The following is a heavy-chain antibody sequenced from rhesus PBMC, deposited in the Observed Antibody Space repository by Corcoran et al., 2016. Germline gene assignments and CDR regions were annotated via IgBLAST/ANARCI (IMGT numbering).Heavy chain of an antibody. CDR3: ARDRAGGFDY. V-gene: IGHV3-178*01. Sequence: EVQLVESGGGLAKPGGSLRLSCAASGFTFSDYYMDWVRQAPGKGLEWVSRISNSGNSTWYADSVNGRFTISRENAKNTLYLQMNSLRTEDTAVYYCARDRAGGFDYWGQGVLVTVSS. D-gene: IGHD1-1*01. J-gene: IGHJ4*01. CDR1: GFTFSDYY. CDR2: ISNSGNST.